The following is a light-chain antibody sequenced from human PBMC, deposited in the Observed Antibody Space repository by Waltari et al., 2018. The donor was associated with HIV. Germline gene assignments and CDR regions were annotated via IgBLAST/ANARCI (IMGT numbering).Light chain of an antibody. CDR1: TSNIGQNT. CDR3: AAWDDSLNGVV. Sequence: QSVLTQPPSASGTPGQGVTISCSGSTSNIGQNTVNWYQQFPGTAPKLLIYSNDQRPSGVPDRFSGSKSGTSASLAISGPQSEDDTDYYCAAWDDSLNGVVFGGGTTLTVL. V-gene: IGLV1-44*01. CDR2: SND. J-gene: IGLJ2*01.